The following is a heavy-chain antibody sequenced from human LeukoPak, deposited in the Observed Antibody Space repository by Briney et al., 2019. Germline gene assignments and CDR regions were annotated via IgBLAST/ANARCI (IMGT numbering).Heavy chain of an antibody. D-gene: IGHD4-17*01. CDR3: ARVLPRTTVTTKRWFDP. V-gene: IGHV3-21*01. CDR2: IRGSSSYI. Sequence: GGSLRLSCAASGFTFSSYSMNWVRQAPGKGLEWVSSIRGSSSYIYYADSVKGRFTISRDNAKNSLYLQMNGLRAEDTAVYYCARVLPRTTVTTKRWFDPWGQGTLVTVSS. CDR1: GFTFSSYS. J-gene: IGHJ5*02.